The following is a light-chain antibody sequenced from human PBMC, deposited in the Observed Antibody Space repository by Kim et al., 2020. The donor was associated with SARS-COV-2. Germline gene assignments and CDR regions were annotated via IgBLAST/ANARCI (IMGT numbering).Light chain of an antibody. CDR3: QKSYNTPKT. V-gene: IGKV1-39*01. CDR2: SAS. Sequence: ACVGDRVTITCRASQSINSNLNWYQQKPGKAPNLLIYSASSLQSGVPSRFSGSGSGTDFTLTISSLQPEDFATYYCQKSYNTPKTFGQGTKVDI. J-gene: IGKJ1*01. CDR1: QSINSN.